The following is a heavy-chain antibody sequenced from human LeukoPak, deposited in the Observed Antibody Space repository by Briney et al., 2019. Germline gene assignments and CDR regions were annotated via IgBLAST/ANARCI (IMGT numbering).Heavy chain of an antibody. V-gene: IGHV3-33*07. CDR3: ARDPGVRWLVGFDY. J-gene: IGHJ4*02. CDR1: GFTFSAYA. CDR2: IWYDGSNK. D-gene: IGHD6-19*01. Sequence: GGSLRLSCEASGFTFSAYAMTWVRQAPGKGLEWVADIWYDGSNKYYEDSVKGRFTISRDNSKNTLYLQMNSLRAEDTAVYYCARDPGVRWLVGFDYWGQGTLVTVSS.